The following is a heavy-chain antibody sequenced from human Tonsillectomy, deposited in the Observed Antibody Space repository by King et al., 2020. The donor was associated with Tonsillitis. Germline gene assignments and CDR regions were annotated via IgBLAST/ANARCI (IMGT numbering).Heavy chain of an antibody. V-gene: IGHV4-61*02. CDR3: ARGQRQGGTTHFHMDV. Sequence: QLQESGPGLVKPSQTLSLTCTVSGGSISSAAYHWTWIRQPAGKGLEYIGRSYTTGSTNCNPSLKSRVPLSGDTSKNQFSLKLCSVTAADTAVYFCARGQRQGGTTHFHMDVWGRGTPVPVSS. J-gene: IGHJ6*03. D-gene: IGHD1-1*01. CDR2: SYTTGST. CDR1: GGSISSAAYH.